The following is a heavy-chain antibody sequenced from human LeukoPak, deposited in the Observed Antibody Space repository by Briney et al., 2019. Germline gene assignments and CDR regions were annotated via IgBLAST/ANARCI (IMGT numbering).Heavy chain of an antibody. CDR3: AEDIGYSDWALDY. D-gene: IGHD6-13*01. J-gene: IGHJ4*02. V-gene: IGHV3-23*01. CDR1: GFTFSSYA. CDR2: IGGGGTYT. Sequence: PGGSLRLSCAASGFTFSSYAMSWVRQAPGKGLEWVSSIGGGGTYTYYADSVKGRFTISRNNFKNTLYLQMNSLRAEDTAVYFCAEDIGYSDWALDYWGRGTLVTVSS.